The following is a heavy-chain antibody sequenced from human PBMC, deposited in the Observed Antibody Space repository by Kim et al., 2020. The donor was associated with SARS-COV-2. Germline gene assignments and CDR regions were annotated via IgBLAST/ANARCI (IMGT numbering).Heavy chain of an antibody. Sequence: PTFAQGFTGRFVFTLDTSVSTAYLPISSLKAEDTAVYYCARAGGSYYFDYWGQGTLVTVSS. CDR2: P. V-gene: IGHV7-4-1*02. CDR3: ARAGGSYYFDY. J-gene: IGHJ4*02. D-gene: IGHD3-16*01.